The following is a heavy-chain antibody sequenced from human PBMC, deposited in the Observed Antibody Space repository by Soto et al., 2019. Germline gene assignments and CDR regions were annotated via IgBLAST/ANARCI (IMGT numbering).Heavy chain of an antibody. V-gene: IGHV1-18*01. CDR2: ISAYNGNT. D-gene: IGHD2-15*01. CDR3: ARDRGDIVVVVAAIVDY. Sequence: QVQLVQSGAEVKKPGASVKVSCKASGYTFTSYGISWVRQAPGQGLEWMGWISAYNGNTNYAQKLQGRVTMTTDTSTSTAYMAPRSLRSDDTAVYYCARDRGDIVVVVAAIVDYWGQGTLVTVSS. J-gene: IGHJ4*02. CDR1: GYTFTSYG.